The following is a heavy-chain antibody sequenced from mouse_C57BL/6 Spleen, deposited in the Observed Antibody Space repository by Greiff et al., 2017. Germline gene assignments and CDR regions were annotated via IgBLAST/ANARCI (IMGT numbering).Heavy chain of an antibody. J-gene: IGHJ1*03. CDR2: IDPSDSET. V-gene: IGHV1-52*01. Sequence: QVQLQQSGAELVRPGSSVKLSCKASGYTFTSYWMHWVKQRPIQGLEWIGNIDPSDSETHYNQKFKDKATLTVDKSSSTAYMQLSSLTSEDSAVYYCARVPADYYGSSYYWYFDVWGTGTTVTVSS. CDR1: GYTFTSYW. D-gene: IGHD1-1*01. CDR3: ARVPADYYGSSYYWYFDV.